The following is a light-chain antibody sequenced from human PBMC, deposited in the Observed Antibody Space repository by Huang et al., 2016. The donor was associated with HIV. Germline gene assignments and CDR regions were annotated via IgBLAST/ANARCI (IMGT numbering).Light chain of an antibody. CDR2: KIS. CDR3: MQGSHWPRT. J-gene: IGKJ1*01. V-gene: IGKV2-30*02. CDR1: QSLEHSDDNAY. Sequence: DVVMTQSPLSLPVTLGQPASISCRSSQSLEHSDDNAYFRWFQQRPGQSPRRLIYKISSGDSGVPYRFSGSGSGTDFTLTISGVEAEDAGTYYCMQGSHWPRTFGQGTKVEI.